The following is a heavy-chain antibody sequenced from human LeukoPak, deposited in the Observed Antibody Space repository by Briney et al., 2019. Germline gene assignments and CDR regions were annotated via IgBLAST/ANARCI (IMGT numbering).Heavy chain of an antibody. CDR1: GFTFSSYG. Sequence: GGSLRLSCAASGFTFSSYGMHWVRQAPGKGLEWVAVISYDGSNKYYADSVKGRFTISRDNSKNTLYLQMNSLRAEDTAVYYCAKAYNWNDGAFDIGGKGKMVTVSS. J-gene: IGHJ3*02. CDR3: AKAYNWNDGAFDI. D-gene: IGHD1-20*01. V-gene: IGHV3-30*18. CDR2: ISYDGSNK.